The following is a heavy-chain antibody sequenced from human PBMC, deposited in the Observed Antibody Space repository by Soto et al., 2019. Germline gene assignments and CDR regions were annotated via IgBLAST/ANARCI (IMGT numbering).Heavy chain of an antibody. CDR1: GGSFSGYY. V-gene: IGHV4-34*01. CDR2: INHSGTI. CDR3: ARADRTLVTSYSLDV. Sequence: SETLSLTCAVYGGSFSGYYWAWIRQPPGKGLEWIGEINHSGTINFNPSLKSRLTISLDTSKKHFSLKLSSVTDADTAAYYCARADRTLVTSYSLDVWGQGTTVTVSS. D-gene: IGHD2-21*02. J-gene: IGHJ6*02.